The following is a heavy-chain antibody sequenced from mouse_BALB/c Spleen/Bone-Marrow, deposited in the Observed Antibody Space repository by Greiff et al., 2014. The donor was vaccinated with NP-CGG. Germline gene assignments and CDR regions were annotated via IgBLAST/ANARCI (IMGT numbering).Heavy chain of an antibody. Sequence: QVQLQQPGPEPVRPGVSVKISCKGSGYTFTDYAMHWVKQSHAKSLEWIGVINTYSGNTNYNQNFKGKATMTVDKSSSTAFMELARLTYEDSAIYYCAREGYASTAWFAYWGQGTLVTVSA. CDR1: GYTFTDYA. V-gene: IGHV1-67*01. D-gene: IGHD1-1*01. CDR3: AREGYASTAWFAY. CDR2: INTYSGNT. J-gene: IGHJ3*01.